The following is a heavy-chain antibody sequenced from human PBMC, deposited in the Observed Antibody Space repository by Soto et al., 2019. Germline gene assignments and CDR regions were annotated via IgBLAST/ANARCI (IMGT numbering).Heavy chain of an antibody. J-gene: IGHJ4*02. CDR1: GGSLSSYY. Sequence: SETLSLTCTVSGGSLSSYYWSWIRQPPGKGLEWIGYIYYSGSTNYNPSLKSRVTISVDTSKNQFSLKLSSVTAADSAVYYCARAGRGYSYGYYDYWGQGTLVTVSS. V-gene: IGHV4-59*01. CDR2: IYYSGST. CDR3: ARAGRGYSYGYYDY. D-gene: IGHD5-18*01.